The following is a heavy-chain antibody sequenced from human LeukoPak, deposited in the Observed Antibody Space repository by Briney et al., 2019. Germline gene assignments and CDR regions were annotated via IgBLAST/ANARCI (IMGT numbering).Heavy chain of an antibody. CDR3: ARDWGVGGRPGYMDV. J-gene: IGHJ6*03. D-gene: IGHD6-6*01. V-gene: IGHV4-59*01. Sequence: SETLSLTCTVSNTSINTYYWSWIRQPPGKGLEWIGYIYYSGNTNYNPSLKSRVTILVDTSKNQVSLKLSSVTAADTAVYFCARDWGVGGRPGYMDVWGKGTTVTVSS. CDR2: IYYSGNT. CDR1: NTSINTYY.